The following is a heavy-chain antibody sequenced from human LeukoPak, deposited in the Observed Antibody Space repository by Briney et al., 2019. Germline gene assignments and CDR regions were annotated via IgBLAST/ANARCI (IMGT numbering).Heavy chain of an antibody. Sequence: SETLSLTCTASGGSISSGGYYWSWIRQHPGKGLEWIGYIYYSGSTYYNPSLKSRVTISVDTSKNQFSLKLSSVTAADAAVYYFGRFSVGVVITIFHFWGQGTLVPVPS. J-gene: IGHJ4*02. CDR1: GGSISSGGYY. D-gene: IGHD3-22*01. CDR3: GRFSVGVVITIFHF. V-gene: IGHV4-31*03. CDR2: IYYSGST.